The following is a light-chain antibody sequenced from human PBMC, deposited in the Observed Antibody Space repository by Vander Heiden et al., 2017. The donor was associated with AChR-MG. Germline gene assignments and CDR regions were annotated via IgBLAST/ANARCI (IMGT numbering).Light chain of an antibody. Sequence: QSALTLPASASGSPGPSITISCTGTSSEVGSYILVTWYQQHPGQAPKLMIYEVSKRPSVVSHRFSRSKSGNTASLTISGLQAADEADYYCCSYAGSSTYVVFGGGTKLTVL. V-gene: IGLV2-23*02. CDR2: EVS. CDR3: CSYAGSSTYVV. J-gene: IGLJ2*01. CDR1: SSEVGSYIL.